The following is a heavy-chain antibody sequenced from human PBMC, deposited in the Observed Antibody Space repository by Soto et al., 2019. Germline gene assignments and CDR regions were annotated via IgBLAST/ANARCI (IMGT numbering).Heavy chain of an antibody. CDR2: IIPIFGTT. CDR1: GGSFTYT. Sequence: GASVKVSCKASGGSFTYTLSWVRQAPGQGLEWMGGIIPIFGTTNYAQKFQGRVTITADESTKTAYMELCTLRSEDTAVYYCARLHSHGTYGMDVWGQGTTVTV. D-gene: IGHD5-18*01. CDR3: ARLHSHGTYGMDV. J-gene: IGHJ6*02. V-gene: IGHV1-69*13.